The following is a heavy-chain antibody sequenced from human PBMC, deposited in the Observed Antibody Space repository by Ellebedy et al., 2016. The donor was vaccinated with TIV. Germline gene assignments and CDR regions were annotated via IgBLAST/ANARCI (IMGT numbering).Heavy chain of an antibody. J-gene: IGHJ6*02. CDR2: IIPIFGTA. D-gene: IGHD3-10*01. Sequence: SVKVSXXASGGTFSSYAISWVRQAPGQGLEWMGGIIPIFGTANYAQKFQGRVTITADESTSTAYMELSSLRSEDTAVYYCARDFTMVRGVQHYGMDVWGQGTTVTVSS. V-gene: IGHV1-69*13. CDR3: ARDFTMVRGVQHYGMDV. CDR1: GGTFSSYA.